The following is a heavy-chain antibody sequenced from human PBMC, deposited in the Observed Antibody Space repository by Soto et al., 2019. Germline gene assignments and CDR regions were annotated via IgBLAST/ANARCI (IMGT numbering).Heavy chain of an antibody. V-gene: IGHV1-18*04. CDR2: ISAYNGNT. Sequence: ASVKVSCKASGYTFTSYGISCVRQAPGQGLEWMGWISAYNGNTNYAQKLQGRVTMTTDTSTSTAYMELRSLRSDDTAVYYCAREGASLTVSYGMDVWGQGTTVTVSS. J-gene: IGHJ6*02. D-gene: IGHD4-4*01. CDR3: AREGASLTVSYGMDV. CDR1: GYTFTSYG.